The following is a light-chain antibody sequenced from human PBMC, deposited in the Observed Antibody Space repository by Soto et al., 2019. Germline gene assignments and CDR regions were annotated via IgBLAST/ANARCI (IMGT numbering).Light chain of an antibody. CDR1: QSISTY. CDR2: DAS. Sequence: EILLTQSPGTLSLSPGESATLSCRASQSISTYLAWYQQKPGQAPRLLIYDASNRATGIPDRFRGSGSVTDFTLTISRLEPEDFAVFYCQQYGSSPRTFGQGTKVDIK. CDR3: QQYGSSPRT. J-gene: IGKJ1*01. V-gene: IGKV3-20*01.